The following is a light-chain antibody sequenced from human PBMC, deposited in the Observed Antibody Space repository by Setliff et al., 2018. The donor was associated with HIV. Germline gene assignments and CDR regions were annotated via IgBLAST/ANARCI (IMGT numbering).Light chain of an antibody. J-gene: IGLJ1*01. CDR2: DVT. V-gene: IGLV2-14*03. Sequence: QSVLTQPASVSGSPGQSITISCTGTSSDVGGYNYVSWYQHYPGKAPKFMIYDVTTRPSGVSNRFSGSKSGNTASLTISGLQAEDEADYYCSSYTSNARVFGTGTKVTV. CDR1: SSDVGGYNY. CDR3: SSYTSNARV.